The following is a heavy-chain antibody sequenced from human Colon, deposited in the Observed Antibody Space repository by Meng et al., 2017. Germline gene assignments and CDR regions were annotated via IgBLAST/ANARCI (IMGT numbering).Heavy chain of an antibody. J-gene: IGHJ4*02. D-gene: IGHD5-24*01. V-gene: IGHV1-46*01. CDR2: IRPNG. CDR3: ATERPEGYNFDY. Sequence: ASVKASCKASRNIFVTQYIHWVRQAPGQGLEWMGIIRPNGNPQENFQGRVTVTRDTSTSTVYMELSSLTSEDTAVYYCATERPEGYNFDYWGRGTQVTFSS. CDR1: RNIFVTQY.